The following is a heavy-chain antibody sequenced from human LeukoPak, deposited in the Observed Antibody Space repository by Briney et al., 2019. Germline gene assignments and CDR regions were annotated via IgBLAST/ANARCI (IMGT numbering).Heavy chain of an antibody. V-gene: IGHV4-39*01. CDR3: ARSVWWNYYFDY. CDR2: IYYSGTT. D-gene: IGHD3-16*01. CDR1: GGSISSTRFY. J-gene: IGHJ4*02. Sequence: SETLSLTCTVSGGSISSTRFYWGWIRQPPGKGLEWIGSIYYSGTTYHNPSLKSRVTISVDTSESQFSLKLSSVTAADTAVYYCARSVWWNYYFDYWGQGTLVTVSS.